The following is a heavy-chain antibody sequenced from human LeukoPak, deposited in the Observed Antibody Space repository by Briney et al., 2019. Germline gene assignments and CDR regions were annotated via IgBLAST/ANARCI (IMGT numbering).Heavy chain of an antibody. CDR3: ARATGGYCSGGSCYEDY. CDR1: GFTFSSYS. J-gene: IGHJ4*02. D-gene: IGHD2-15*01. CDR2: ISSRSSTI. V-gene: IGHV3-48*04. Sequence: GGSLRLSCAASGFTFSSYSMNWVRQAPGKGLEWVSYISSRSSTIYYADSVKGRFTISRDNAKNSLYLQMNSLRAEDTAVYYCARATGGYCSGGSCYEDYWGQGTLVTVSS.